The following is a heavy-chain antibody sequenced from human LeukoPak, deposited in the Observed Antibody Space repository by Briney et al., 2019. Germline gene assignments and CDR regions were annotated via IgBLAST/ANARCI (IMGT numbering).Heavy chain of an antibody. D-gene: IGHD2-21*02. Sequence: ASVKVSCKASGYTFTNYGINWVRQAPGQGLEWMGWIGTYNGNTKYKQRLQGRVTMTTDTSTSTAYMELRSLRSDDTAVYYCSAGATTYCGEDCYPSFFFYHGIDVWGQGTTVTVSS. J-gene: IGHJ6*02. CDR2: IGTYNGNT. CDR1: GYTFTNYG. CDR3: SAGATTYCGEDCYPSFFFYHGIDV. V-gene: IGHV1-18*01.